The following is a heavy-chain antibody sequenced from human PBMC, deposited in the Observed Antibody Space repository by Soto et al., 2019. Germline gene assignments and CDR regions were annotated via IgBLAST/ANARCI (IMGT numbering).Heavy chain of an antibody. V-gene: IGHV3-30-3*01. J-gene: IGHJ5*02. CDR1: GFIFSRYA. Sequence: QVQLVESGGGVVQPGRSLRLSCAASGFIFSRYAMHWVRRAPGKGLEWVAAISFDGSSEYYADSVKGRFKISRESSRKTLFLQIDNVRFEYTAVYFCAREDLRKWLDPKNRFDPWGQGTQVTGS. CDR3: AREDLRKWLDPKNRFDP. CDR2: ISFDGSSE. D-gene: IGHD6-19*01.